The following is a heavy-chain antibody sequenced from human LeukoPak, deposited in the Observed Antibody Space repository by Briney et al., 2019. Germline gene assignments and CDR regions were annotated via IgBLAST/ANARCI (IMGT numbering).Heavy chain of an antibody. CDR1: GFTFSSYA. D-gene: IGHD6-13*01. Sequence: GGSLRLSCAASGFTFSSYAMHWVRQAPGKGLEWVAVISYDGSNKYYADSVKGRFTISRDNSKNTLYLQMNSLRAEDTAVYYCAKDLEQQRLVLGGVVYWGQGTLVTVSS. J-gene: IGHJ4*02. V-gene: IGHV3-30-3*01. CDR2: ISYDGSNK. CDR3: AKDLEQQRLVLGGVVY.